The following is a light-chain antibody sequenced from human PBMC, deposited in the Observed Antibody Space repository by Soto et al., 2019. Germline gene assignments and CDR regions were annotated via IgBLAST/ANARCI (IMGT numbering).Light chain of an antibody. V-gene: IGKV1-5*03. CDR3: QQYNSAWT. J-gene: IGKJ1*01. CDR1: QSISTW. Sequence: DIEMTQSPSTLSASVGDRFTITCRASQSISTWLAWYQQKPGKAPKLLIYTASNLEGGVPSRFSGSGSGTEFTLTISSLQHDDFATYYCQQYNSAWTFGQGTKVDIK. CDR2: TAS.